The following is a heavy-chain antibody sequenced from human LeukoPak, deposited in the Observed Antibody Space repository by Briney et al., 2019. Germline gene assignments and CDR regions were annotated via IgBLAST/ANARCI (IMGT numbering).Heavy chain of an antibody. J-gene: IGHJ6*03. V-gene: IGHV5-51*01. D-gene: IGHD3-3*01. CDR1: GYSFTTYW. CDR2: VYPGDSDV. Sequence: GESLKISCKVSGYSFTTYWIGWVRQVPGKGLEWMGIVYPGDSDVIYSPSFQGQVTISADKSLSTAYLRWASLKASDTAIYYCARHGPGGPGVVRHYYMDVWGKGTTVTVSS. CDR3: ARHGPGGPGVVRHYYMDV.